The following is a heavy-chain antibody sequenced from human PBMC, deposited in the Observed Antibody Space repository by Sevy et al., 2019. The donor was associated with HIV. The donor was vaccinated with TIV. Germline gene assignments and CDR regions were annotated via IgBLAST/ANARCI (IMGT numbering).Heavy chain of an antibody. V-gene: IGHV1-18*01. CDR2: ISPHNGDT. CDR3: ARAHCSGGRCYSLAY. Sequence: ASVKASCKISGYTFTTYHITWVRQAPGQGPECMGRISPHNGDTNYAPKFQGRVTMITDKSTSTAYMELRSLRSDDTAVYYCARAHCSGGRCYSLAYWGQGTLVTVSS. D-gene: IGHD2-15*01. J-gene: IGHJ4*02. CDR1: GYTFTTYH.